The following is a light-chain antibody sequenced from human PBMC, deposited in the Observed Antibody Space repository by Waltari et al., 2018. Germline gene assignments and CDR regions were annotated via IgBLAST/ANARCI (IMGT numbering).Light chain of an antibody. Sequence: QSVLTQPPSVSGTPGQRVTISCSGSTSNIGAGHDVHWYQHLPGTAPKLLINGNNHRPSGVPDRFSRSKSGTSASLAITGLQADGEADYFCQSFDNMLSGGVVFGGGTKLAVL. CDR2: GNN. CDR3: QSFDNMLSGGVV. CDR1: TSNIGAGHD. J-gene: IGLJ2*01. V-gene: IGLV1-40*01.